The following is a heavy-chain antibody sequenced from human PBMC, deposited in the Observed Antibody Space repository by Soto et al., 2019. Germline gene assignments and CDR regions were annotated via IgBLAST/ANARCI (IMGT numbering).Heavy chain of an antibody. CDR1: GFTFSTYH. Sequence: GGSLRLSCAASGFTFSTYHMHWVRQAPDKGLEWVAVIWSDGSNKYYADSVKGRFTISRDNSKNTLYLQMNSLRVEDTAVYYCARIGSWALNFDYWGQGTQVTVSS. CDR3: ARIGSWALNFDY. V-gene: IGHV3-33*01. J-gene: IGHJ4*02. D-gene: IGHD6-13*01. CDR2: IWSDGSNK.